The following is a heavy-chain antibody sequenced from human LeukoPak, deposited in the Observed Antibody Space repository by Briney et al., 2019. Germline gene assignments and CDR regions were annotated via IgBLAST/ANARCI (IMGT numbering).Heavy chain of an antibody. CDR2: INHSGST. Sequence: MAPETLSLTCAVYGGSVSGYYWSWIRQPPGKGLEWIGEINHSGSTNYNPSLKSRVTISVDTSKNQFSLKLSSVTAADTAVYYCARVAQKLERIVVAGTSEWRANWFFDLWGRGTLVTVSS. CDR1: GGSVSGYY. V-gene: IGHV4-34*01. J-gene: IGHJ2*01. D-gene: IGHD6-19*01. CDR3: ARVAQKLERIVVAGTSEWRANWFFDL.